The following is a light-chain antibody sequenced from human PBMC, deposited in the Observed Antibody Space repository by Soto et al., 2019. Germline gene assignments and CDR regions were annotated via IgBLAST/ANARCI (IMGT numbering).Light chain of an antibody. CDR2: RAS. Sequence: EIVLTQSPGTLSLYPGESATLSCRASQSVTSNYIAWYQQKPGQAPRLLIYRASTRATGIPDRFSGSGSGTDFTLTISRLEPEDFAVYHCQQYGTSPWTFAQGTKVEIK. V-gene: IGKV3-20*01. J-gene: IGKJ1*01. CDR1: QSVTSNY. CDR3: QQYGTSPWT.